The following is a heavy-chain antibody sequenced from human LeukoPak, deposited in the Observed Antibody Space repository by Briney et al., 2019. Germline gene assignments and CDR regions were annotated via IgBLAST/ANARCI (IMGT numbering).Heavy chain of an antibody. V-gene: IGHV4-59*01. CDR3: ARDPGGSGDYYNIFDH. CDR2: IYYSGST. D-gene: IGHD3-10*01. J-gene: IGHJ4*02. CDR1: GGSIRSYY. Sequence: SETLSLTCTVSGGSIRSYYWSWIRQPPGKGLEWIGYIYYSGSTNYNPYLKSRVTISIDTSKNQFSLKLTSVTAADTAVYYCARDPGGSGDYYNIFDHWGPGTLVTVSS.